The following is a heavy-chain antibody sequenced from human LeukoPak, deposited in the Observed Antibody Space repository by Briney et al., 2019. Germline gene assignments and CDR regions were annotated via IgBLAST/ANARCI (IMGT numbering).Heavy chain of an antibody. J-gene: IGHJ4*02. CDR1: GGTFTSYA. Sequence: SVKVSCKASGGTFTSYAINWVRQAPGQGLEWMGRIIPILGIANFAQKFQDRVTITADKFTSTAYMELSSLRTEDTAVYYCAKDGGEYSYGPLDYWGQGTLVTVSS. CDR2: IIPILGIA. CDR3: AKDGGEYSYGPLDY. D-gene: IGHD5-18*01. V-gene: IGHV1-69*04.